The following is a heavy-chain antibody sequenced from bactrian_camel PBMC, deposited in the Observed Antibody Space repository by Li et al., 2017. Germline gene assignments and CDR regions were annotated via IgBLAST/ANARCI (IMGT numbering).Heavy chain of an antibody. Sequence: VQLVESGGGSVQPGESLKLTCTFSETRYCMGWFRQSPGKDREGVAVMDSLGRTKYAESVNGRFAISKGNRKTILYLEMHNLKPEDTGTYYCAADQLYGTCRDVLDFPARGQGTQVTVSS. CDR3: AADQLYGTCRDVLDFPA. J-gene: IGHJ4*01. CDR2: MDSLGRT. V-gene: IGHV3S53*01. CDR1: ETRYC. D-gene: IGHD3*01.